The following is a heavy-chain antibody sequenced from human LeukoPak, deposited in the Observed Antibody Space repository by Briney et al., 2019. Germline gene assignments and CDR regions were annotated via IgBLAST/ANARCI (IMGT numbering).Heavy chain of an antibody. CDR2: IKPNNGGT. J-gene: IGHJ3*02. CDR1: GYTFNGYH. CDR3: ARGFTAFDI. D-gene: IGHD3-16*01. V-gene: IGHV1-2*02. Sequence: GASVKVSCKASGYTFNGYHMHWVRQAPGQGLEWMGWIKPNNGGTNYAQKFQGRVTMTRDTSISTAYMELSRLRSDDTAVYYCARGFTAFDIWGQGTMVTVSS.